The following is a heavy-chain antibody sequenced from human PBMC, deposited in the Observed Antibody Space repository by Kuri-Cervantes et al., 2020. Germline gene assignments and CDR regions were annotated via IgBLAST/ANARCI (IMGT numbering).Heavy chain of an antibody. J-gene: IGHJ3*02. CDR1: GFTFSSYE. CDR3: AKDTSMVPNIGAFDI. CDR2: ISSSGSTI. V-gene: IGHV3-48*03. Sequence: GESLKISCAASGFTFSSYEMNWVRQAPGKGLEWVSYISSSGSTIYYADSVKGRFTISRDNAKNSLYLQMNSLRAEDTALYYCAKDTSMVPNIGAFDIWGQETMVTVSS. D-gene: IGHD5-18*01.